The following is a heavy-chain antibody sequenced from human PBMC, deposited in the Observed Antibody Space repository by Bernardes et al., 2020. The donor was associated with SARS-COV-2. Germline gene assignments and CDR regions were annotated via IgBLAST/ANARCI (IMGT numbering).Heavy chain of an antibody. D-gene: IGHD3-3*01. CDR1: GFTFRSSA. CDR3: AADRGWGWDDDFGAQHYFGMDV. J-gene: IGHJ6*02. V-gene: IGHV1-58*02. Sequence: SVKVSCEASGFTFRSSAIQWVRQARGQRLEWIGWIVVGSGNTKYAQKFQERVIITRDTSTSTAYMELCSLRSDDTAVYFCAADRGWGWDDDFGAQHYFGMDVWGQGATVTVSS. CDR2: IVVGSGNT.